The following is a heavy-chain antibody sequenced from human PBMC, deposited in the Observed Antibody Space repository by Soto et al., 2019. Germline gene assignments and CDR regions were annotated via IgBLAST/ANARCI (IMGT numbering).Heavy chain of an antibody. V-gene: IGHV1-8*01. Sequence: ASVKVSCKASGYTFTSYDINWVRQATGQGLEWMGWMNPNSGNTGYAQKFQGRVTMTRNTSISTAYMELSSLRSEDTAVYYCARARRIVVVPAESPYFQHWGQGTMVTVYS. D-gene: IGHD2-21*02. CDR1: GYTFTSYD. CDR2: MNPNSGNT. J-gene: IGHJ1*01. CDR3: ARARRIVVVPAESPYFQH.